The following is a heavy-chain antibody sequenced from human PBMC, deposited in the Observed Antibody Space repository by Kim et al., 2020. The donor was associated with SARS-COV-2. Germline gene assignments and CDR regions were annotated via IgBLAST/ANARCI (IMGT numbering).Heavy chain of an antibody. J-gene: IGHJ6*02. CDR3: TWSITMIVVPIRGYYYYGMDV. Sequence: GGSLRLSCTASGFTFGDYAMSWVRQAPGKGLEWVGFIRSKAYGGTTEYAASVKGRFTISRDDSKSIAYLQMNSLKTEDTAVYYCTWSITMIVVPIRGYYYYGMDVWGQGTTVTVSS. CDR2: IRSKAYGGTT. CDR1: GFTFGDYA. V-gene: IGHV3-49*04. D-gene: IGHD3-22*01.